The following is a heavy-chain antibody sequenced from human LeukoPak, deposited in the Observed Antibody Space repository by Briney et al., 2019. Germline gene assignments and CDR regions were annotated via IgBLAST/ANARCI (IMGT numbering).Heavy chain of an antibody. CDR1: GFTFDDYA. Sequence: GGSLRLSCAASGFTFDDYAMHWVRQAPGKGLEWVADIKQDGSKKYYVDSVKGRFTISRDNSKNTLYLQMNSLRAEDTAVYYCARNGVVATIYFDYWGQGTLVTVSS. CDR2: IKQDGSKK. V-gene: IGHV3-7*01. J-gene: IGHJ4*02. D-gene: IGHD5-12*01. CDR3: ARNGVVATIYFDY.